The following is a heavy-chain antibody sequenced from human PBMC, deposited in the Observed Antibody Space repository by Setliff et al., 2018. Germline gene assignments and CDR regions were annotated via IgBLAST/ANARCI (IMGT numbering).Heavy chain of an antibody. V-gene: IGHV1-46*01. Sequence: ASVKVSCKTSGYSFISYYMYWVRQAPGQGLEWMGIINVSGGSASYAQKFQGRVTMTSDTSTSTVYMEVNSVTSDDTAMYHCARDADYYDTAENPIFDYWGQGTLVTVSS. CDR3: ARDADYYDTAENPIFDY. D-gene: IGHD3-22*01. CDR1: GYSFISYY. CDR2: INVSGGSA. J-gene: IGHJ4*02.